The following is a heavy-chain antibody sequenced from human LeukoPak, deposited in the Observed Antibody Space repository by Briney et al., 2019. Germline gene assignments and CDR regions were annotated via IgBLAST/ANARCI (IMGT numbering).Heavy chain of an antibody. CDR3: ARDIVPPGIAFDV. V-gene: IGHV3-7*04. CDR2: INQDGREQ. J-gene: IGHJ3*01. Sequence: SGGSLRLSCAASGFTFSTSWMSWVRQAPGKGLEWVANINQDGREQYYVDSVKGRFTISRDNAKNSLFLQMNSLRAEDTAAYFCARDIVPPGIAFDVWGQGTMVTVSS. D-gene: IGHD2-2*01. CDR1: GFTFSTSW.